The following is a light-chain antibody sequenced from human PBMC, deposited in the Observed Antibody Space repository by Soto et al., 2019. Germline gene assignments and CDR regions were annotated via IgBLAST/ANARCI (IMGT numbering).Light chain of an antibody. V-gene: IGLV1-44*01. J-gene: IGLJ1*01. Sequence: QSVLTQPPSTSGTPGQRVTISCSGSSSNIGSESVNWYQQLPGTAPKLLIYSYNQRPSGVPDRFSGSKSGTSASLAISGLQSEDEADYTCAAWDDSLNGYVFGLGTKVTV. CDR1: SSNIGSES. CDR2: SYN. CDR3: AAWDDSLNGYV.